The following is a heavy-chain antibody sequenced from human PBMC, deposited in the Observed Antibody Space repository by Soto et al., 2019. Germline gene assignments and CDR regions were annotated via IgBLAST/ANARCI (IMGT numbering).Heavy chain of an antibody. CDR3: ARYYNVFWYFDS. CDR1: SDSISSYY. CDR2: IYNSGST. V-gene: IGHV4-59*01. Sequence: SETLSLTCTVSSDSISSYYWSWIRQPPGKGLEWIGYIYNSGSTNYNPSLKSRVTISVDTSKSQFSLKMSSVTAADTAVYYCARYYNVFWYFDSWGQRTLVTVSS. D-gene: IGHD1-1*01. J-gene: IGHJ4*02.